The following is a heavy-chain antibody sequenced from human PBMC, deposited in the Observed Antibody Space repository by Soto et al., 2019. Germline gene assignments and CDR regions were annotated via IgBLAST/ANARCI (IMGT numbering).Heavy chain of an antibody. V-gene: IGHV1-18*01. Sequence: QVQLVQSGAEVKMPGASVKVSCKASGYTFINYGISWVRQAPGQGLEWMGWISAYNGNLNYAQKIQGRVTMTTDASTTTAYTELRRLRSDDPAVYYCARDGISGAEPFEIWGQGTMVTVSS. CDR3: ARDGISGAEPFEI. D-gene: IGHD1-20*01. CDR1: GYTFINYG. J-gene: IGHJ3*02. CDR2: ISAYNGNL.